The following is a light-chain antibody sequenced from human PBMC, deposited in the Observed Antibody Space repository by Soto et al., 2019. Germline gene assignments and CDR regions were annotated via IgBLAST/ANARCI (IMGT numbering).Light chain of an antibody. CDR2: GAS. V-gene: IGKV3-15*01. Sequence: EIVMTQSPATLSVSPGERATLSCRASQSVSSNLAWYQQKPGQAPRLLIYGASTRATGIPARFSGSGSGTEFTLTISSLQSEDFATYYCQQSYSIPLTFGGGTKVDIK. CDR3: QQSYSIPLT. J-gene: IGKJ4*01. CDR1: QSVSSN.